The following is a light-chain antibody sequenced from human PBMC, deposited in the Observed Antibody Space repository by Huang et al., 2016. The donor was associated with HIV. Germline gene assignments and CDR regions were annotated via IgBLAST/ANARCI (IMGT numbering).Light chain of an antibody. J-gene: IGKJ4*01. V-gene: IGKV2-28*01. CDR1: QILLHSNGYNY. CDR2: LGS. Sequence: DIVMTQSPLSLPVTPGEPASISCRSSQILLHSNGYNYLDWYLQKPGQSPQLLIYLGSNRAAGVPDRFSGSGSGTYFTLKISRVEAEDVGVYYCMQALQTPLTFGGGTKVEIK. CDR3: MQALQTPLT.